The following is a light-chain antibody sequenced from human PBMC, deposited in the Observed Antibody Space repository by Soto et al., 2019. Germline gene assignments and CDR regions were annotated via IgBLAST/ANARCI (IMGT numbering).Light chain of an antibody. CDR1: QSVSSSY. J-gene: IGKJ1*01. V-gene: IGKV3-20*01. CDR2: GAS. CDR3: QQYGSSPVT. Sequence: EIVLTQSPGTLSLSPGERATLSCRASQSVSSSYLARYQQKPGQAPRLLIYGASSRATGIPDRFSGSGSGTDFSLTISRLEPEDFAVYYCQQYGSSPVTFGQGNKVELK.